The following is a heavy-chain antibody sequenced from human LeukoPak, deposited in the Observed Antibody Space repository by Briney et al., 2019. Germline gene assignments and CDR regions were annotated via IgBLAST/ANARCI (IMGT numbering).Heavy chain of an antibody. J-gene: IGHJ4*02. CDR2: ISSSSSYI. CDR3: ARAYDSSGYEWYYFDY. D-gene: IGHD3-22*01. Sequence: PGRSLRLSCAASGFTFSSYSMNWVRQAPGKGLEWVSSISSSSSYIYYADSVKGRFTISRDNAKNSLYLQMNSLRAEDTAVYYCARAYDSSGYEWYYFDYWGQGTLVTVSS. CDR1: GFTFSSYS. V-gene: IGHV3-21*01.